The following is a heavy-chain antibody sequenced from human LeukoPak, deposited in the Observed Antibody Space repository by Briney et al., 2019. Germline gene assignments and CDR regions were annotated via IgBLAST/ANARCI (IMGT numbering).Heavy chain of an antibody. CDR3: ARGGSSGWTLGY. Sequence: GGSLRLSCAASGFTVSSNYMSWVRQAPGKGLEWASVIYSDGSTYHADSVKGRFTISRDNFKNMLYLQMNSLRVEDTAMYYCARGGSSGWTLGYWGQGTLVTVSS. CDR1: GFTVSSNY. D-gene: IGHD6-19*01. CDR2: IYSDGST. J-gene: IGHJ4*02. V-gene: IGHV3-66*01.